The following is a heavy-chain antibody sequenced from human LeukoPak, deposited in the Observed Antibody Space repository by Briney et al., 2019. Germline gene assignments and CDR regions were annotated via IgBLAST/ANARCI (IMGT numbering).Heavy chain of an antibody. J-gene: IGHJ4*02. V-gene: IGHV4-4*07. CDR3: ARVLGWADFDY. Sequence: SETLSLTCTVSGGSLSSFYWSWFRQPAGKGLEWIGRIYSSGSTNYNPSLKSRLTMSVDTPKNQFSLRLTSVTAADTAGYSCARVLGWADFDYWGPGTLVTVSS. CDR1: GGSLSSFY. D-gene: IGHD6-19*01. CDR2: IYSSGST.